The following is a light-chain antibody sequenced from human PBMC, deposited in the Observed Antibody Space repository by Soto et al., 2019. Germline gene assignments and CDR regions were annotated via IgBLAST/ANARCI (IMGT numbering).Light chain of an antibody. CDR3: QQYENSPYT. CDR1: QRVSRRF. J-gene: IGKJ2*01. V-gene: IGKV3-20*01. CDR2: GAS. Sequence: EIVLTQSLGTLSLSPGERATLSCRASQRVSRRFLAWYQQKPGQAPRLLIYGASSRATGMPDRFSGSGSGTDFTLTISRLEPEDFAVYYCQQYENSPYTFGQGTKLEIK.